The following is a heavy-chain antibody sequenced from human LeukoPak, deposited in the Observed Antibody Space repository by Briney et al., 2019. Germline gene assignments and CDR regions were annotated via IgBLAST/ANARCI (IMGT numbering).Heavy chain of an antibody. D-gene: IGHD4-11*01. V-gene: IGHV3-23*01. CDR2: IGGAGDSI. Sequence: PGGSLRLSCAASGFTFSNAWMSWVRQAPRKGLECVSVIGGAGDSIYYADSVKGRFTISRDNSKNTLYLQMNSLRAEDTAMYYCARDDTITTLDYWGQGTLVTVSS. CDR3: ARDDTITTLDY. CDR1: GFTFSNAW. J-gene: IGHJ4*02.